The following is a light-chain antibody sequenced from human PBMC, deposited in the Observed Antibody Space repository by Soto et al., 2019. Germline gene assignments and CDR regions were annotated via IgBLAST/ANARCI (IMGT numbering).Light chain of an antibody. CDR3: QQSNDWPRT. J-gene: IGKJ1*01. V-gene: IGKV3-15*01. CDR2: GVS. CDR1: QTVSSK. Sequence: EIVMTQSPATLSVSPGERATLSCRASQTVSSKLAWYQQKPGQAPRLLIYGVSTRATGIPARFSGSGSGTEFTLTISSLQSEDFAVYYCQQSNDWPRTFGQGTKVEIK.